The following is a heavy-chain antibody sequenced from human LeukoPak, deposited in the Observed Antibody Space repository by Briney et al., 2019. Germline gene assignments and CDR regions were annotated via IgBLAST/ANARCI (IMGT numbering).Heavy chain of an antibody. Sequence: GASVKVSCKASGYTFTGYYIHWVRQAPGQGLEWMGWINPNSGGTNYAQRFQGRVTMTRDTPFSTAYMELSRLRSDDTAVYYCAREWLLGYFDYWGQGALVTVSS. CDR2: INPNSGGT. J-gene: IGHJ4*02. CDR3: AREWLLGYFDY. CDR1: GYTFTGYY. V-gene: IGHV1-2*02. D-gene: IGHD5-24*01.